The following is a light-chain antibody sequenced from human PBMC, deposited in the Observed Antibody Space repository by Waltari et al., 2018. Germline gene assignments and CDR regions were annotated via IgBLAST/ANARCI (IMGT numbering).Light chain of an antibody. V-gene: IGLV2-14*03. Sequence: SPGQSITISCSGISSDVGGYNFVSWYQQHPGKAPKLLIFDVSNRPSGVSNRFSGSKSGNTASLTISGLQPEDEGDYYCSSYRRSSTYVLLGGGTKLTVL. J-gene: IGLJ2*01. CDR2: DVS. CDR3: SSYRRSSTYVL. CDR1: SSDVGGYNF.